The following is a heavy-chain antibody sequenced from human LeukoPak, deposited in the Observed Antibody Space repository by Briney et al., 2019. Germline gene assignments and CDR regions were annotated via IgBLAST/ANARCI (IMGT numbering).Heavy chain of an antibody. J-gene: IGHJ4*02. CDR3: ARDSSLSMITFGGVIVFDY. D-gene: IGHD3-16*02. CDR2: IIPIFGTA. CDR1: GGTFTIYA. V-gene: IGHV1-69*13. Sequence: ASVTVSFTASGGTFTIYAISWVRQAPGQGLEWMGGIIPIFGTANYAQKFQGRVTITADESTSTAYMELSSLRSDDTAVYYCARDSSLSMITFGGVIVFDYWGQGTLVTVSS.